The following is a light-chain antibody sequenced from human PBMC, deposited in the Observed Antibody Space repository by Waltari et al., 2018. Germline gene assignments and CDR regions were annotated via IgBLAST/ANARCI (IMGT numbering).Light chain of an antibody. Sequence: QSVLTQPPSVSAAPGQRVTISCSGGSSNIGNNDVSWYQQFPGTAPKLLITDNNKRPFEIPDRFSGSKSGTSATLGITGLQTGDEADYYCATWDSRLSVVVFGGGTKVTVL. CDR3: ATWDSRLSVVV. CDR2: DNN. J-gene: IGLJ3*02. V-gene: IGLV1-51*01. CDR1: SSNIGNND.